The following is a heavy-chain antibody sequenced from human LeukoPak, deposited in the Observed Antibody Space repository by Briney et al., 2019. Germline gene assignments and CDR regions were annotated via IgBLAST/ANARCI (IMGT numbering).Heavy chain of an antibody. CDR2: VNRDGSET. CDR1: GFTLSNHW. Sequence: GGSLRLSCAASGFTLSNHWMTWVRQVPGRGPEWVANVNRDGSETYYLDSVKGRFTISKDNAKNPLYLQMNSLRAEDTALYHCARNNGMDVWGQGTTVIVSS. CDR3: ARNNGMDV. V-gene: IGHV3-7*03. J-gene: IGHJ6*02.